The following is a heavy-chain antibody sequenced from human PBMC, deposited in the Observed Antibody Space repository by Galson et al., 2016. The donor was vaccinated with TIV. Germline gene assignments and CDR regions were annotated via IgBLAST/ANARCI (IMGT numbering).Heavy chain of an antibody. V-gene: IGHV5-51*01. CDR1: GYSFSIYW. CDR3: ARSPHCFASGTSCTAAYVDD. Sequence: QSGAEVKKPGESLKISCKASGYSFSIYWIGWVRQMPGKGLEWMGIIYPSDSDTRYSPSFQGQVTISADKSINTVYLQWSSLKASDTAMYYCARSPHCFASGTSCTAAYVDDWGQGTLVTVSP. D-gene: IGHD3-10*01. J-gene: IGHJ4*02. CDR2: IYPSDSDT.